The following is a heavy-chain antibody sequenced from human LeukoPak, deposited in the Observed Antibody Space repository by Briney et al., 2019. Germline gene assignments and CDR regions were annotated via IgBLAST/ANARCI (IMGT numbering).Heavy chain of an antibody. V-gene: IGHV1-2*02. J-gene: IGHJ4*02. CDR3: ARGLIRSGGSCYLGY. CDR1: GYTFTGYY. D-gene: IGHD2-15*01. CDR2: INPNSGGT. Sequence: ASVKVSCKASGYTFTGYYMHWVRQAPAQGLEWMGWINPNSGGTNYAQKFQSRVTMTRDTSISTAYMALSRLRSDDTAVYYCARGLIRSGGSCYLGYWGQGTLVTVSS.